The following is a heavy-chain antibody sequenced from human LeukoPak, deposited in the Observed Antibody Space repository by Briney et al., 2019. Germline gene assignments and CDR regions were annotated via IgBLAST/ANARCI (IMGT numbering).Heavy chain of an antibody. CDR3: AREGREFGPHKLAGFDY. CDR1: GYTFTGYY. CDR2: INPNSGGT. J-gene: IGHJ4*02. D-gene: IGHD3-10*01. V-gene: IGHV1-2*02. Sequence: GASVKVSCKASGYTFTGYYIYWVRQAPGQGLEWMGWINPNSGGTNYAQKFQGRVTMTRDTSITTAYMELSGLRSDDTAVYYCAREGREFGPHKLAGFDYWGQGTLVTVSS.